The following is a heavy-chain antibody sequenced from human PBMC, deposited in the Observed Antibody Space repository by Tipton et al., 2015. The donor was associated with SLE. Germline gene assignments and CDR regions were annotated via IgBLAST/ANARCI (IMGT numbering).Heavy chain of an antibody. V-gene: IGHV4-59*01. CDR3: ARGGSSGLGY. CDR2: IYYSGST. Sequence: LRLSCTVSGGSISSYYWSWIRQPPGKGLEWIGYIYYSGSTNYNPSLKSRVTISVDTSKNQFSLKLSSVTAADTAVYYCARGGSSGLGYWGQGTLVTVSS. J-gene: IGHJ4*02. CDR1: GGSISSYY. D-gene: IGHD6-6*01.